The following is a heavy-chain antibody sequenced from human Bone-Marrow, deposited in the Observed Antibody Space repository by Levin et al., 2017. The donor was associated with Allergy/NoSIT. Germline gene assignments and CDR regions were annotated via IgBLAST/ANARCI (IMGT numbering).Heavy chain of an antibody. Sequence: GGSLRLSCTGSGFTFKDYTMTWIRQAPGKGLEWVSSISSLGSYLYYGDSVKGRFTISRDNARNSLSLQMNSLRAEDTAVYYCLETGTPSDNWGQGTLVTVSS. CDR3: LETGTPSDN. D-gene: IGHD1-1*01. V-gene: IGHV3-21*04. CDR2: ISSLGSYL. CDR1: GFTFKDYT. J-gene: IGHJ4*02.